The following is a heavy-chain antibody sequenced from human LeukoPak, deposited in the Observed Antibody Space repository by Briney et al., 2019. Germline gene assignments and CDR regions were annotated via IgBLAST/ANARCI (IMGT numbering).Heavy chain of an antibody. CDR1: GGSFSGYY. Sequence: SETLSLTCAVYGGSFSGYYWSWIRQPPGKGLEWIGEINHSGSTNYNPSLKSRVTISVDTSKNWFSLKLSSVTAADTAVYYCARVKSIAVAGLDYWGQGTLVTVSS. J-gene: IGHJ4*02. CDR3: ARVKSIAVAGLDY. D-gene: IGHD6-19*01. CDR2: INHSGST. V-gene: IGHV4-34*01.